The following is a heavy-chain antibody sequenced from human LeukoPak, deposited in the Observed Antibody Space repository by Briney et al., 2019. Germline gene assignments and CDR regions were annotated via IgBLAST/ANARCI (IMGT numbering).Heavy chain of an antibody. J-gene: IGHJ6*02. Sequence: PSETPSLTCTVSGGSVSSGSYYWSWIRQPPGKGLEWIGYIYYSGSTNYNPSLKSRVTISVDTSKNQFSLKLSSVTAADTAVYYCARDFSTSSFYYYGLDVWGQGTTVTVSS. V-gene: IGHV4-61*01. CDR2: IYYSGST. CDR1: GGSVSSGSYY. D-gene: IGHD6-6*01. CDR3: ARDFSTSSFYYYGLDV.